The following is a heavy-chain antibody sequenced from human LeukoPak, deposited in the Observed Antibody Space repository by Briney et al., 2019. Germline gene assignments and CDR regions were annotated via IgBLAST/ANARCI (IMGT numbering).Heavy chain of an antibody. CDR1: GGSISSGSYY. Sequence: PSETLSLTCTVSGGSISSGSYYWSWIRQPAGKGLEWIGRIYISGSTNYNPYLKSRVTISVDTSKNQFSLKVRSVTAADTAVYYCARAGRPYWYFDLWGRGTLVTVSS. CDR3: ARAGRPYWYFDL. D-gene: IGHD6-6*01. V-gene: IGHV4-61*02. CDR2: IYISGST. J-gene: IGHJ2*01.